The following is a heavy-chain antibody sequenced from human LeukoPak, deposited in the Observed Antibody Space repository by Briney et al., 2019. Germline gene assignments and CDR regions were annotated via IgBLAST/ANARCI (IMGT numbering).Heavy chain of an antibody. CDR1: GVTVITND. Sequence: PWGSLRLSCAASGVTVITNDMSWVSQPPGKGLEWVSVLYSDGNTKYADSVQGRFTISRDNSKNTLYLEMNSLSPDDTAVYYCARGVEPLAANTLAYWGQGTLVTVSS. V-gene: IGHV3-53*01. CDR3: ARGVEPLAANTLAY. D-gene: IGHD1-14*01. CDR2: LYSDGNT. J-gene: IGHJ4*02.